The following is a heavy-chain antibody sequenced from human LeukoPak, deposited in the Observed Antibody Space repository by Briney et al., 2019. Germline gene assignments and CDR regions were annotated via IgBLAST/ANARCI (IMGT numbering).Heavy chain of an antibody. J-gene: IGHJ6*03. D-gene: IGHD7-27*01. CDR2: ISSSGSTI. CDR3: AKDRTGDPYYYYMDV. Sequence: GGSLRLSCAASGFTFSDYYMSWIRQAPGKGLEWVSYISSSGSTIYYADSVKGRFTISRDNAKNSLYLQMNSLRAEDTALYYCAKDRTGDPYYYYMDVWGKGTTVTVSS. V-gene: IGHV3-11*01. CDR1: GFTFSDYY.